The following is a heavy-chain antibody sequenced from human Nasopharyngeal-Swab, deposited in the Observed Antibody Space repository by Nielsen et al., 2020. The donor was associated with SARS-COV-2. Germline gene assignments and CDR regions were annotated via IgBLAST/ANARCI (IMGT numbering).Heavy chain of an antibody. V-gene: IGHV3-23*01. J-gene: IGHJ4*02. D-gene: IGHD5-24*01. CDR2: IGASDGQT. Sequence: VRQAPGKGLDWVSGIGASDGQTHYADSVKGRFTISRDNSKNTLYLQMNSLRAEDTAVYYCARDSMGGDGYNYYFDYWGQGTLVTVSS. CDR3: ARDSMGGDGYNYYFDY.